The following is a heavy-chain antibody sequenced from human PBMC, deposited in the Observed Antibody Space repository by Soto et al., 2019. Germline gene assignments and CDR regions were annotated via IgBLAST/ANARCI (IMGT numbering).Heavy chain of an antibody. J-gene: IGHJ3*01. CDR3: AHRVSSTDPAFDV. CDR1: GFAFSTSAVG. Sequence: QITLKESGPTLVKPTQTLTLTCSFSGFAFSTSAVGVDWIRQPPGKALEWLARIYWNDDKQYRPSLKNRLTISKDTSKNQVVLTMTNVDPADTATYFCAHRVSSTDPAFDVWGQGTMVTVSS. CDR2: IYWNDDK. V-gene: IGHV2-5*01. D-gene: IGHD3-16*02.